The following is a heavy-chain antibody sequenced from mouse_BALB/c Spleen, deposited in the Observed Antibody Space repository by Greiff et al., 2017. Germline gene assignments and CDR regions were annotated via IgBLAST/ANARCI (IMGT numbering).Heavy chain of an antibody. Sequence: QVQLQQPGAELVKPGASVKLSCKASGYTFTSYWMHWVKQRPGQGLEWIGEINPSNGRTNYNEKFKSKATLTVDKSSSTAYMQLSSLTSEDSAVYYCARGVGDYGAMDYWGQGTSVTVSS. J-gene: IGHJ4*01. CDR1: GYTFTSYW. D-gene: IGHD2-4*01. V-gene: IGHV1S81*02. CDR3: ARGVGDYGAMDY. CDR2: INPSNGRT.